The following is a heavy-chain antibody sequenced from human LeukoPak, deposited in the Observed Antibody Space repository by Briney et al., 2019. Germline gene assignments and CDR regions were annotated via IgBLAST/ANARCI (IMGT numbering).Heavy chain of an antibody. CDR1: GFTFTSYA. CDR2: ISGGGEDT. CDR3: AKPRAMTTGVGRYFDL. J-gene: IGHJ2*01. V-gene: IGHV3-23*01. D-gene: IGHD1-1*01. Sequence: GGSLRLSCAASGFTFTSYAMRWIRQAPGKGLEWVSAISGGGEDTYYPDSVKGRFTISRDNSKNTLYLQMNSLRAEDTAIYYCAKPRAMTTGVGRYFDLWGRGTLVTVSS.